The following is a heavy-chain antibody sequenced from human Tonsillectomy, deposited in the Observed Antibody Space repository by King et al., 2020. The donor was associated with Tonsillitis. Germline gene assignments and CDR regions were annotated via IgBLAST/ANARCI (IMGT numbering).Heavy chain of an antibody. Sequence: VQLQQWGAGLLKPSETLSLTCAVYGGALSGDHWSWIRQPPGKGLEWIGEINQSGSANYNPSLKRRVTISVDTSRKQFSLNLKSVTAADTAVYFCARGRWGVSTSWYGVYFDFWGQGTLVTVSS. D-gene: IGHD6-13*01. CDR3: ARGRWGVSTSWYGVYFDF. J-gene: IGHJ4*02. CDR2: INQSGSA. V-gene: IGHV4-34*01. CDR1: GGALSGDH.